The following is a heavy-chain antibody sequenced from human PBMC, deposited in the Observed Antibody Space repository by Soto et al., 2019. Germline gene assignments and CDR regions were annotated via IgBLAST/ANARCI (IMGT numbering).Heavy chain of an antibody. J-gene: IGHJ5*02. D-gene: IGHD3-3*01. CDR2: INHSGST. Sequence: SETLSLTCAVYGGSFSGYYWSWIRQPPGKGLEWIGEINHSGSTNYNPSLKSRVTISVDMSKNQFSLKLSSVTAADTAVYYCARVAPLYDFWSGHDKNWFDPWGQGTLVTVSS. V-gene: IGHV4-34*01. CDR1: GGSFSGYY. CDR3: ARVAPLYDFWSGHDKNWFDP.